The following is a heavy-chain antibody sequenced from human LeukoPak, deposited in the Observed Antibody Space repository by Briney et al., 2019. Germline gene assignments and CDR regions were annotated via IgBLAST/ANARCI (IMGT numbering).Heavy chain of an antibody. Sequence: PGGSLRLSCAASGFTFSNSWMSWVRQAPGKGLEWVANIIQDGSARYYVDSVMGRFTISRENADNSLFLLMNSLVTAATAADYGAIDLFSGSSTSFYVCGGRGTLVTVSS. J-gene: IGHJ4*02. CDR2: IIQDGSAR. CDR1: GFTFSNSW. CDR3: AIDLFSGSSTSFYVC. D-gene: IGHD2-2*01. V-gene: IGHV3-7*01.